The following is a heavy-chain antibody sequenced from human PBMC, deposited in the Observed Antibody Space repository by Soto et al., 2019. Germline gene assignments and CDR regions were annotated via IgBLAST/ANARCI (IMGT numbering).Heavy chain of an antibody. CDR2: IMPVFATP. CDR3: ARDKDRQQLGGNYYYILDV. V-gene: IGHV1-69*12. D-gene: IGHD3-3*02. J-gene: IGHJ6*02. CDR1: GGTFSTSA. Sequence: QVQLMQSGAEVKKPGSSVKVSCKASGGTFSTSAISWVRQAPGEGLEWVGGIMPVFATPDYAQKFQGRVTISADEPXTXAXLGLTRLTTDDTAVYYCARDKDRQQLGGNYYYILDVWGQGTAITVSS.